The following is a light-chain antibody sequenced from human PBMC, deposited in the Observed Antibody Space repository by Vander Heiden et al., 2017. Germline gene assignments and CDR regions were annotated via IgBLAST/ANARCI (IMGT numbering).Light chain of an antibody. Sequence: QSALTQPASVSGSPGQPVPIYCTGTSSNVGNYNVVSWYRQHPGKAPKLLIYEVSKRPSGVSDRFSGSKSGNTASLTVSGLQAEDEADYYCCSYAGDTTYVFGTGTRVTVL. CDR2: EVS. J-gene: IGLJ1*01. CDR1: SSNVGNYNV. V-gene: IGLV2-23*02. CDR3: CSYAGDTTYV.